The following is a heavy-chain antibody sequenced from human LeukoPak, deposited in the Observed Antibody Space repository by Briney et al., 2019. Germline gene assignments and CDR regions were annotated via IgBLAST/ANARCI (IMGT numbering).Heavy chain of an antibody. CDR1: GFNVKTNY. D-gene: IGHD3-10*01. J-gene: IGHJ3*02. CDR3: ARNGDYGSGSWKPFDI. Sequence: RGSLRLSCVVSGFNVKTNYMSWVRQAPGKGPEWVSLIYSGGSTSYADSVKGRFTISRDNSKNTLYLQVNTLRVEDTAVYYCARNGDYGSGSWKPFDIWRQGTVVTVSS. CDR2: IYSGGST. V-gene: IGHV3-66*01.